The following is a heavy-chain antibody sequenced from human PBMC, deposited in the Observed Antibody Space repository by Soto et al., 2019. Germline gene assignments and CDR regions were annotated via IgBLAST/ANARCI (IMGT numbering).Heavy chain of an antibody. V-gene: IGHV4-31*03. CDR3: ARCPTPTRYCSGGSCSTEYNWFDP. J-gene: IGHJ5*02. D-gene: IGHD2-15*01. CDR1: GGSISSGGYY. Sequence: TLSLTCTVSGGSISSGGYYWSWIRQHPGKGLEWIGYIYYSGSTYYNPSLKSRVTISVDTSKNQFSLKLSSVTAADTAVYYCARCPTPTRYCSGGSCSTEYNWFDPWGQGTLVTVSS. CDR2: IYYSGST.